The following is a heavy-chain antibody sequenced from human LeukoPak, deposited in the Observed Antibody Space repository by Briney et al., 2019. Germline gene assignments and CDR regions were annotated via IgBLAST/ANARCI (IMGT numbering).Heavy chain of an antibody. CDR2: ISSIGTTI. J-gene: IGHJ5*02. D-gene: IGHD3-22*01. Sequence: GGSLRLFCAASGFTFSSYEMNWVRQAPGKGLEWVSHISSIGTTIYYADSVKGRFTISRDNAKNSLYLQMNSLRGEDTAVYYCVGETYYYDSSGNNWFDPWGQGTLVTVSS. CDR1: GFTFSSYE. V-gene: IGHV3-48*03. CDR3: VGETYYYDSSGNNWFDP.